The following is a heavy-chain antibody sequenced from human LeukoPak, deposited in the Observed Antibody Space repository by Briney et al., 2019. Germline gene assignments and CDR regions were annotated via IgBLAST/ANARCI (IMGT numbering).Heavy chain of an antibody. V-gene: IGHV4-59*12. CDR2: IYHSGST. CDR3: ARGMAESYVKVCFDL. D-gene: IGHD1-26*01. CDR1: GGSISSYY. J-gene: IGHJ2*01. Sequence: SETLSLTCTVSGGSISSYYWSWIRQPPGKGLEWIGEIYHSGSTNYNPSLKSRVTISVDKSKNQFSLKLSSVTAADTAVYYCARGMAESYVKVCFDLWGRGTLVTVSS.